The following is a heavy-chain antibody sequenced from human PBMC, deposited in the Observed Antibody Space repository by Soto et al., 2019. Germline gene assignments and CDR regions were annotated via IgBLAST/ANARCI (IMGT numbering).Heavy chain of an antibody. J-gene: IGHJ4*02. CDR1: GFTFSNAW. CDR2: IKSKTDGGTT. V-gene: IGHV3-15*01. D-gene: IGHD1-26*01. CDR3: TTTPPHTSERVDY. Sequence: PGGSLRLSCAASGFTFSNAWMSWVRQAPGKGLEWVGRIKSKTDGGTTDYAAPVKGRFTISRDDSKNTLYLQMNSLKTEDTAVYYCTTTPPHTSERVDYWGQGTLVTVSS.